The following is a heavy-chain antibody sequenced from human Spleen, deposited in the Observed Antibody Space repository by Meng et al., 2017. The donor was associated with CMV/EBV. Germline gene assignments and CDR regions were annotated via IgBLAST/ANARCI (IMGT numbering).Heavy chain of an antibody. CDR3: AKDSSSWYGAFDI. Sequence: GGSLRLSCAASGFTFSSYGMHWVRQAPGKGLEWVAFIRYDGSNKYYADSVKGRFTISRDNSKNTVYLQMNSLRAEDTAVYNCAKDSSSWYGAFDIWGQGTMVTVSS. CDR2: IRYDGSNK. V-gene: IGHV3-30*02. J-gene: IGHJ3*02. D-gene: IGHD6-13*01. CDR1: GFTFSSYG.